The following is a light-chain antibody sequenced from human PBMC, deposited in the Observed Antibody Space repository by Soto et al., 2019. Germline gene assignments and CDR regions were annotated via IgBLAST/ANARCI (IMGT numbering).Light chain of an antibody. V-gene: IGLV2-14*01. CDR3: SSYTSSSTLV. J-gene: IGLJ1*01. Sequence: QSVLTQPASVSGSPGQSFTISCTGTSSDVGGYNYVSWYQQHPGKAPKLMIYEVSNRPSGVSNRFSGSKSGNTASLTISGLQAEAEADYYCSSYTSSSTLVFGTGTKLTVL. CDR2: EVS. CDR1: SSDVGGYNY.